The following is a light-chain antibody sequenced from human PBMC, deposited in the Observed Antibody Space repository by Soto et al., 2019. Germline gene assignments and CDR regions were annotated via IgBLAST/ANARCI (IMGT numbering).Light chain of an antibody. J-gene: IGKJ1*01. Sequence: EIVMTQSPVTLSVSPGERATLSCRASQSVSSNLAWYQQKPGQAPTLLIYGASTRATGIPARFSGSGSGTEFTLPISSLQSADFAVSYCQQRGNWPQGTFGQGTKVDIK. CDR1: QSVSSN. CDR2: GAS. V-gene: IGKV3-15*01. CDR3: QQRGNWPQGT.